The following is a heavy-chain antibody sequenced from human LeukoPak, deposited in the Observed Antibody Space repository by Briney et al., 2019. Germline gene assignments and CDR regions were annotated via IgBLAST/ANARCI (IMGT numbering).Heavy chain of an antibody. CDR1: GFTFSNHG. D-gene: IGHD3-10*01. CDR3: ARDLVGSGSVLSY. Sequence: PGGSLRLSCAASGFTFSNHGMNWVRQAPGKGLEWVSGISPGGDITYYADSVQGWFTISRDNSKNTLYLQMNSLRAEDTAVYYCARDLVGSGSVLSYWGQGTLVTVSS. V-gene: IGHV3-23*01. J-gene: IGHJ4*02. CDR2: ISPGGDIT.